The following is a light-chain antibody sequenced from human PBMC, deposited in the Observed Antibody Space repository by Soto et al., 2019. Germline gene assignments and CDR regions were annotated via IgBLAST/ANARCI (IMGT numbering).Light chain of an antibody. V-gene: IGKV3-20*01. CDR2: GAS. J-gene: IGKJ1*01. CDR1: QSVSSSF. Sequence: EIVLTQSPGTLSLSPGERATLSFRASQSVSSSFLAWYQQKPGQAPRLLIYGASSRATDIPDRFSGSGSGTDFTLTISRLEPEEFAVYYCLQYDSSPWTFGQGTKVYIK. CDR3: LQYDSSPWT.